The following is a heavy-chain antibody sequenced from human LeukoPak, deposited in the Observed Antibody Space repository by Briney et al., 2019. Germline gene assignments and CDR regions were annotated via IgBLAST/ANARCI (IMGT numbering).Heavy chain of an antibody. CDR3: ERGRGYDFLSYYFVDV. Sequence: KSSETLSLTCTVSSGSISYYYWMWLQQPAGKERVGIMHSFTSGSTNYNPSVKSRVTMSVDTSKNQLSLKLSYVTAADTAVYYGERGRGYDFLSYYFVDVWGKGTTVTVSS. D-gene: IGHD5-12*01. V-gene: IGHV4-4*07. CDR1: SGSISYYY. CDR2: SFTSGST. J-gene: IGHJ6*03.